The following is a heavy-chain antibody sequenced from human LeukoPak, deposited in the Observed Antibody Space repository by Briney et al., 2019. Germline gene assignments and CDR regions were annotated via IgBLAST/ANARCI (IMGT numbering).Heavy chain of an antibody. CDR2: IYNSGHT. CDR3: ARAAVTTSRYFQH. D-gene: IGHD4-17*01. V-gene: IGHV4-59*01. J-gene: IGHJ1*01. Sequence: SETLSLTCTVSGGPISNYYWSWIRQPPGKGLEWIGFIYNSGHTNYNPSLKSRVTISEDTSKNQLSLKLSSVTAADTAVYYCARAAVTTSRYFQHWGQGTLVTVSS. CDR1: GGPISNYY.